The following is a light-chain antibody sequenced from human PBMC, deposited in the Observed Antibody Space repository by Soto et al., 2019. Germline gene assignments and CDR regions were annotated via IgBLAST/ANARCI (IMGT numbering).Light chain of an antibody. CDR2: AAS. CDR3: QQSYSTPRWA. Sequence: DIQMTQSPSSLSASVGDRVTITCRASQSISSYLNWYQQKPGKAPKLLIYAASNLQIGVPSRFSGSGSRTDFTLTISSLQPEDFATYYCQQSYSTPRWAFGQGTKVEIK. J-gene: IGKJ1*01. V-gene: IGKV1-39*01. CDR1: QSISSY.